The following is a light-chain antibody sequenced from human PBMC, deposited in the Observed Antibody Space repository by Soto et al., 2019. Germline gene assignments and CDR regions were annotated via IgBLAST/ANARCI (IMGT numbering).Light chain of an antibody. CDR1: QSVGGT. J-gene: IGKJ1*01. CDR2: DAS. CDR3: QRYETYSRT. V-gene: IGKV1-5*01. Sequence: DIQMTQSPSTLSASVGDRVTITCRASQSVGGTLAWYQQKPGKAPKLLIYDASSLERGVPSRFSGSGSGTESSLTISSLQPDDFATYYCQRYETYSRTFGQGTKVDIK.